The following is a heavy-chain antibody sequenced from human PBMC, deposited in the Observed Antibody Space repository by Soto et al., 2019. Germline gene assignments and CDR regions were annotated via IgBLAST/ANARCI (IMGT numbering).Heavy chain of an antibody. J-gene: IGHJ5*01. CDR2: IYYRGTT. CDR1: GGSISTGVWY. CDR3: SRVSAGGTRWFDS. V-gene: IGHV4-31*03. Sequence: QVQLQESGPGLVKPSQTLSLTCRVSGGSISTGVWYWSWVREHPGRGLEWIGDIYYRGTTSYNPSLGSRVTISRDTSTNQVSLKVNTVTVAAADVYYYSRVSAGGTRWFDSWGQGIRVTVSS. D-gene: IGHD6-13*01.